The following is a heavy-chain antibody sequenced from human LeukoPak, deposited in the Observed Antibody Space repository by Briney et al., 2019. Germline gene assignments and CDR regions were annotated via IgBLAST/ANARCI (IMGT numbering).Heavy chain of an antibody. CDR2: IYYSGST. CDR3: ASAGYSSGWDWYFDL. CDR1: GGSISSYY. D-gene: IGHD6-19*01. V-gene: IGHV4-59*01. J-gene: IGHJ2*01. Sequence: PSETLSLTCTVSGGSISSYYWSWIRQPPGKGLEWIGYIYYSGSTNYNPSLKSRVTISVDTSKNQFSLKLSSVTAADTAVYYCASAGYSSGWDWYFDLWGRGTLATVSP.